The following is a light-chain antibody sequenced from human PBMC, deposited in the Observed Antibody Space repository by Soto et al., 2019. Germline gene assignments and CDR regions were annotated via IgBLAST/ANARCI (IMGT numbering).Light chain of an antibody. Sequence: EIVLTQSPATLSLSPGERATLSCRASQSVSSYLAWYQHRPGQAPRLLIYDASNRATGIPARFSGSGSGTDFTLTISSLEPEDFAIYYYQQRTDWPPAVTFGQGTRLEIK. J-gene: IGKJ5*01. CDR3: QQRTDWPPAVT. V-gene: IGKV3-11*01. CDR2: DAS. CDR1: QSVSSY.